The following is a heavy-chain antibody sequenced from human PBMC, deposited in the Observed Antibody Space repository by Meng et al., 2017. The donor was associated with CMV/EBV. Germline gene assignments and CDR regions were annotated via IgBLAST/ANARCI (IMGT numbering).Heavy chain of an antibody. D-gene: IGHD3-3*01. J-gene: IGHJ5*02. CDR3: ARGSYYDFWSGPRRFDP. Sequence: ASVKVSCKASGYTFTSYDINWVRQATGQGLEWMGWMNPNSGNTGYAQKFQGRVTITRNTSISTAYMELSSLRSEDTAVYYCARGSYYDFWSGPRRFDPWGQGTPVTVSS. V-gene: IGHV1-8*03. CDR2: MNPNSGNT. CDR1: GYTFTSYD.